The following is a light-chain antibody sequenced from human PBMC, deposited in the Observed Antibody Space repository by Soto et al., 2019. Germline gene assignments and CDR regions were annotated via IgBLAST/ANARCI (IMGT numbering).Light chain of an antibody. Sequence: DIQMPQSPSTLSASVGDRVTITCRASQSTGTWVAWYQQKPGKAPRLLISDASSLQSGVPSRFSGSGSGTEFTLTISRLQPDDFATYDCHQFNSHVYTFGQGTRLEIK. V-gene: IGKV1-5*01. J-gene: IGKJ2*01. CDR2: DAS. CDR1: QSTGTW. CDR3: HQFNSHVYT.